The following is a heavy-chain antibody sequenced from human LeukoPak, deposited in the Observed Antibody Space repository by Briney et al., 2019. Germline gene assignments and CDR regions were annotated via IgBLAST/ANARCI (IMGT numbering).Heavy chain of an antibody. CDR1: GYTFTSYA. D-gene: IGHD6-19*01. V-gene: IGHV1-18*01. Sequence: GASVKVSCKASGYTFTSYAMHWVRQAPGQRLEWMGWISAYNGNTNYAQKLQGRVTMTTDTSTSTAYMELRSLRSDDTAVYYCARDGYSSGWYGYWGQGTLVTVSS. J-gene: IGHJ4*02. CDR3: ARDGYSSGWYGY. CDR2: ISAYNGNT.